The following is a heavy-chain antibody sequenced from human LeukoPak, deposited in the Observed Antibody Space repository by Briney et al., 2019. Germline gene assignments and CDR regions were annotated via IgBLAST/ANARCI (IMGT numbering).Heavy chain of an antibody. D-gene: IGHD2-15*01. V-gene: IGHV3-48*01. J-gene: IGHJ4*02. CDR1: EFTFSSYS. Sequence: GGSLRLSCAASEFTFSSYSMNWVRQAPGKGLEWVSYITNSGNSKSYADSVKGRFTISRDNSKNTLYLQMSRLRAEDTAIYYCVRVVAAKETYWGQGILVTVSS. CDR3: VRVVAAKETY. CDR2: ITNSGNSK.